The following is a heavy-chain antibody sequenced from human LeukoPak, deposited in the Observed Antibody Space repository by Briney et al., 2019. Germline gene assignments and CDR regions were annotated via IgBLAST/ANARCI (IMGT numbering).Heavy chain of an antibody. CDR3: ARGRVTRRFDY. D-gene: IGHD4-23*01. CDR2: INHSGST. CDR1: GGSFSGYY. J-gene: IGHJ4*02. V-gene: IGHV4-34*01. Sequence: PETLSLTCAVYGGSFSGYYWSWIRQPPGKGLEWIGEINHSGSTNYNPSLKSRVTISVDTSKNQFSLKLSSVTAADTAVYYCARGRVTRRFDYWGQGTLVTVSS.